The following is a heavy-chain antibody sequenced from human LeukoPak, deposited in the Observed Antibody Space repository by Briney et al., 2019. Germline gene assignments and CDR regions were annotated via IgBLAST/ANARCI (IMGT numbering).Heavy chain of an antibody. V-gene: IGHV4-59*12. CDR1: GGSIHTYY. CDR2: VYYSGTT. Sequence: SETLSLTCSVSGGSIHTYYWTWIRQPPGKGLEWNGNVYYSGTTYYNPSLKSRVTISLDTSKNHFSLKLRSVTAADTAVYYCARGVYGDYKFDYWGQGTLVTVSS. D-gene: IGHD4-17*01. CDR3: ARGVYGDYKFDY. J-gene: IGHJ4*02.